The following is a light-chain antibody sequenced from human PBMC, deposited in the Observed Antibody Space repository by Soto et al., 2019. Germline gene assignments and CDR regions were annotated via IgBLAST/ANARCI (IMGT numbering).Light chain of an antibody. Sequence: SYELTQPPSVSVAPGKTARITCEGNKIGYKRVHWYQQRPGQAPVLVIYDDSDRPSGIPERFSGSNSGNTATLTISRVEVGDEADYYCQVWDSDSDYVFGTGTKLTVL. CDR1: KIGYKR. J-gene: IGLJ1*01. V-gene: IGLV3-21*03. CDR3: QVWDSDSDYV. CDR2: DDS.